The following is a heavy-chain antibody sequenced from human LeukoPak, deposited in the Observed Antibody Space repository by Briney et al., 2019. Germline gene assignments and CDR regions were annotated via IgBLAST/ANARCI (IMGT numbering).Heavy chain of an antibody. CDR2: IIPIFGTA. Sequence: ASVKVSCKASGGTFSSYAISWVRQAPGQGLEWMVGIIPIFGTANYAQKFQGRVTITADESTSTAYMELSSLRSEDTAVYYCASSSGYDFWRALRNWFDPWGQGTLVTVSS. J-gene: IGHJ5*02. V-gene: IGHV1-69*01. D-gene: IGHD3-3*01. CDR3: ASSSGYDFWRALRNWFDP. CDR1: GGTFSSYA.